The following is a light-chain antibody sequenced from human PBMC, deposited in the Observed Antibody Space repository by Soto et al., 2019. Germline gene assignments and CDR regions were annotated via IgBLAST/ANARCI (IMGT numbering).Light chain of an antibody. CDR2: AAS. CDR1: QNIRTY. Sequence: DIQMTQSPSSLSASVGDRVTIACRASQNIRTYLNWYQQNPEKAPKLLIYAASNLHSGVPSRFSGSGSGTDFTLNISSLQPEDFATYYCQQAYSKNTFGGGTKVEIK. V-gene: IGKV1-39*01. J-gene: IGKJ4*01. CDR3: QQAYSKNT.